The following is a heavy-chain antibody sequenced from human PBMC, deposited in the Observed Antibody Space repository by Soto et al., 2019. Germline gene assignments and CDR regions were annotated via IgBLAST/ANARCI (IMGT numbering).Heavy chain of an antibody. V-gene: IGHV1-8*01. Sequence: QVQLVQSGADVKKPGASVTVSCKASGYIFTTYEINWVRQATGQGLEWMGRMNPNDGNTGYAQKFQGRVTMTRNTSVTTAYMELSGLRSDDTAVYYCARGPRESGEWLLFDYWGQGALVTVSS. J-gene: IGHJ4*02. CDR2: MNPNDGNT. D-gene: IGHD3-3*01. CDR1: GYIFTTYE. CDR3: ARGPRESGEWLLFDY.